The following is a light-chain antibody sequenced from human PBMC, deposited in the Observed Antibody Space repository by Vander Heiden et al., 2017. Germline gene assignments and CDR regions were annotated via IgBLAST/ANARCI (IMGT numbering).Light chain of an antibody. V-gene: IGLV2-23*02. CDR1: SSDVWSYNL. Sequence: QSALTQPASVSGSPGQSIPISCTRTSSDVWSYNLVSCYHHHPDKSPNLMIYEVSKRPSGVSIRFSGSKSGNTASLTISGLQADDEADYYCCSYAGSSTFEVFGTGTKVTVL. J-gene: IGLJ1*01. CDR2: EVS. CDR3: CSYAGSSTFEV.